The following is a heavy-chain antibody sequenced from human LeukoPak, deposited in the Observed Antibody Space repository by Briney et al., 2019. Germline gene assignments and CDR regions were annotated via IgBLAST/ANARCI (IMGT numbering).Heavy chain of an antibody. CDR1: GFTFSSYE. V-gene: IGHV3-48*03. CDR3: ARELAGVVVVPAAMNLGY. D-gene: IGHD2-2*01. CDR2: ISSSGSTI. Sequence: GGYLRLSCAASGFTFSSYEMNWVRQAPGKGLEWVSYISSSGSTIYYADSVKGRFTISRDNAKNSLYLQMNSLRAEDTAVYYCARELAGVVVVPAAMNLGYWGQGTLVTVSS. J-gene: IGHJ4*02.